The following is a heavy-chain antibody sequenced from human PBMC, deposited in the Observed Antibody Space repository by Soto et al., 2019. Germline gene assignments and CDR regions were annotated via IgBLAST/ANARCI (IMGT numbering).Heavy chain of an antibody. D-gene: IGHD6-13*01. Sequence: ASVKVSCKASGYTFTSYAMHLVRQAPGQRLEWMGWINAGNGNTKYAQKFQGRVTITTDTSTSTAYMELSSLRSEDTAVYYCAREPHIAAAADDPDAFDIWGQGTMVTVSS. V-gene: IGHV1-3*01. CDR1: GYTFTSYA. J-gene: IGHJ3*02. CDR2: INAGNGNT. CDR3: AREPHIAAAADDPDAFDI.